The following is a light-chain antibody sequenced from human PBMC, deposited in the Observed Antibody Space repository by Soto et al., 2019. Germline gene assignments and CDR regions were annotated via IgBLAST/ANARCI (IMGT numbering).Light chain of an antibody. CDR3: QQSLTTPRT. J-gene: IGKJ1*01. CDR2: VAS. V-gene: IGKV1-39*01. Sequence: DIPMTQSPPSLSASVGDRVTITCRASQTISHYLNWYQLKPGNAPKLLIYVASNLQSGVPSRFSGSGSGTDFTLTINKLQPEDFATYYCQQSLTTPRTFGLGTKVEV. CDR1: QTISHY.